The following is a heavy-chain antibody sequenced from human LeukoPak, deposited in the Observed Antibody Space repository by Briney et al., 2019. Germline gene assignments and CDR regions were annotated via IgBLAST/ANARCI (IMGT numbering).Heavy chain of an antibody. J-gene: IGHJ4*02. Sequence: GGSLRLSCAASGFTFSSYAMSWVRQAPGKGLEWVSAISVSGGRTDYADSVKGRFTISRDNSKDTLYLQMNSLTAEDTAVYYCAKRGPGYDKSTYPPHYFDYWGQGTLVTVSS. D-gene: IGHD3-22*01. CDR1: GFTFSSYA. V-gene: IGHV3-23*01. CDR3: AKRGPGYDKSTYPPHYFDY. CDR2: ISVSGGRT.